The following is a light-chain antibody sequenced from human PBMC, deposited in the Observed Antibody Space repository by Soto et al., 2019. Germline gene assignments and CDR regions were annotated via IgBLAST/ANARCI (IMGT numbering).Light chain of an antibody. V-gene: IGKV1-6*01. CDR2: GAS. CDR3: LHDYNYPRT. J-gene: IGKJ1*01. Sequence: AIQMTQSPSSLFESVGDRVTITCRASQGIRNYLGWYQQKPGKAPKLLIYGASTLQSGVPSRFGGSGSGTDFTLTIDSLQPEDFATYYCLHDYNYPRTFGQGTKVEIK. CDR1: QGIRNY.